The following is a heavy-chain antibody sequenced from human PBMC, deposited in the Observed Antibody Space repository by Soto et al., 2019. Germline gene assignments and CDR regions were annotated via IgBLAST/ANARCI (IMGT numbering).Heavy chain of an antibody. D-gene: IGHD3-10*01. CDR2: INHSGST. CDR1: GGSISSYY. J-gene: IGHJ4*02. CDR3: ATFGEPDY. V-gene: IGHV4-34*01. Sequence: PSETLSLTCTVSGGSISSYYWNWIRQPPGKGLEWIGEINHSGSTNYNPSLKSRVTISVDTSKNQFSLKLSSVTAADTAVYYCATFGEPDYWGQGTLVTVSS.